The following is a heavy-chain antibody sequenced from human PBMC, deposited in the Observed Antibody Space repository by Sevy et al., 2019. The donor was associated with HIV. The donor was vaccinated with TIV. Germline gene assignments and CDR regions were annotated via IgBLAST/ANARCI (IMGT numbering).Heavy chain of an antibody. CDR2: ISGTGGSGDKT. V-gene: IGHV3-23*01. D-gene: IGHD3-22*01. J-gene: IGHJ4*02. CDR1: GFTFTNYA. Sequence: GGSLRLSCAASGFTFTNYAMNWVRQAPGKGLEWVSGISGTGGSGDKTNYVDSVKGRFTISRDDSKNSLDLQLNSLGAEDTSIYYCARKYDSSGYFDYWGQGTLVTVSS. CDR3: ARKYDSSGYFDY.